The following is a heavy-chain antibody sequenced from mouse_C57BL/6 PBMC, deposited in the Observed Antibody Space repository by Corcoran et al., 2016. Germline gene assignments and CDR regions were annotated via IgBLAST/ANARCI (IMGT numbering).Heavy chain of an antibody. CDR1: GYSFTSYY. CDR3: AIITTVVATDYFDY. D-gene: IGHD1-1*01. J-gene: IGHJ2*01. Sequence: QVQLQQSGPELVKPGASVKISCKASGYSFTSYYLHWVKQRPGQGLEWIGWIYPGSGNTKYNEKFKGKATLTADTSSSTAYMQLSSLTSEDSAVYYCAIITTVVATDYFDYWGQGTTLTVSS. CDR2: IYPGSGNT. V-gene: IGHV1-66*01.